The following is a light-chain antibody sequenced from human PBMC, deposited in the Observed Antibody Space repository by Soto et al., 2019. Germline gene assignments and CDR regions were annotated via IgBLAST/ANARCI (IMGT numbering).Light chain of an antibody. V-gene: IGLV2-23*02. CDR2: EAS. CDR3: CSYAGSSAFVV. Sequence: QSVLTQPASVSGSPGQSITISCTGTSSDVGRYYLVSWYQHHPGKAPKLIIFEASKRPSGVSNRFSGSKSGNTASLAISGLQAEDEGDYYCCSYAGSSAFVVFGGGTKLTVL. J-gene: IGLJ2*01. CDR1: SSDVGRYYL.